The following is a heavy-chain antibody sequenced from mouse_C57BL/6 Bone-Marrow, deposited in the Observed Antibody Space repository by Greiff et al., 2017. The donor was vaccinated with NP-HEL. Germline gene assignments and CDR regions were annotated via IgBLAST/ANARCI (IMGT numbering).Heavy chain of an antibody. D-gene: IGHD2-12*01. V-gene: IGHV2-2*01. CDR3: ARRIAYYRPYYAMDY. CDR2: IWSGGST. Sequence: VKLQESGPGLVQPSQSLSITCTVSGFSLTSYGVHWVRQSPGKGLEWLGVIWSGGSTDYNAAFISRLSISKDNSKSQVFFKMNSLQADDTAIYYCARRIAYYRPYYAMDYWGQGTSVTVSS. CDR1: GFSLTSYG. J-gene: IGHJ4*01.